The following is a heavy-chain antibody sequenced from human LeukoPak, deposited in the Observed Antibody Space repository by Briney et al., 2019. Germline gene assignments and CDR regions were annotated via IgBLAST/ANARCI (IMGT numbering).Heavy chain of an antibody. D-gene: IGHD2-2*01. V-gene: IGHV4-34*01. J-gene: IGHJ6*03. CDR1: GGSFSGYY. CDR3: ARRPRYCSSISCSLYYYYYYMDV. Sequence: PSETLSLTCAVYGGSFSGYYWSWIRQPPGKGLEWIGEIKHSGSTNYNPSLKSRVTISVDTSKNQFSLKLSSVTAADTAVYYCARRPRYCSSISCSLYYYYYYMDVWGKGTTVTVSS. CDR2: IKHSGST.